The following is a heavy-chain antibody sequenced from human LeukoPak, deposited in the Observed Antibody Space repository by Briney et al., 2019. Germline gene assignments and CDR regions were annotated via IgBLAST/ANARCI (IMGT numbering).Heavy chain of an antibody. CDR2: IKSKTDGGTT. Sequence: PGGSLRLSCAASGFTFSNAWMNWVRQAPGKGLEWVGRIKSKTDGGTTDYAAPVKGRFTISRDDSKNTLYLQMNSLKTEDTAVYYCTTDFMRLVNFRGVSIGRDYWGQGTLATVSS. CDR3: TTDFMRLVNFRGVSIGRDY. CDR1: GFTFSNAW. V-gene: IGHV3-15*07. D-gene: IGHD3-10*01. J-gene: IGHJ4*02.